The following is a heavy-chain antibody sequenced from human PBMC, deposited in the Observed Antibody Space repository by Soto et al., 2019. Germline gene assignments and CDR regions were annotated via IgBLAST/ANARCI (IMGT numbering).Heavy chain of an antibody. CDR1: GVTFTSYA. D-gene: IGHD3-10*01. Sequence: GGSLRLSCAASGVTFTSYAMTWVRQVPGEGLQWVSSISKSGDSTYYADSVKGRFTTSRDNSKNTLYLQMNSLRAEDTTIYYCAKGSFGFDYWGQGTLVTVSS. V-gene: IGHV3-23*01. CDR2: ISKSGDST. J-gene: IGHJ4*02. CDR3: AKGSFGFDY.